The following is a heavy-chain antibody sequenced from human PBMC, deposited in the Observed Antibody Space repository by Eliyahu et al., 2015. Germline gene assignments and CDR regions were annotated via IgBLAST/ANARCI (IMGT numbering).Heavy chain of an antibody. Sequence: QLQLQESGPGLVKPSETLSLICNVSGVSISNTDSYWGWIRQSPGKGLEWIGTVYNSGNSYHNPSLWGRATTSVDMSRNQFSLTLSSVTAADTAVYFCACGTFSYATYFDHWGRGTLVTVSS. CDR2: VYNSGNS. V-gene: IGHV4-39*01. J-gene: IGHJ4*02. D-gene: IGHD1-14*01. CDR1: GVSISNTDSY. CDR3: ACGTFSYATYFDH.